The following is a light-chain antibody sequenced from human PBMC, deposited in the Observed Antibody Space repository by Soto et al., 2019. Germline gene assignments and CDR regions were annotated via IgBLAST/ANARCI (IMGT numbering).Light chain of an antibody. CDR1: QSILYRSNGKEY. CDR3: QQFFTTPLT. CDR2: CAS. Sequence: DIVMTQSPDSLSVSLGERATVNCKPSQSILYRSNGKEYLAWYQQKPGHPPKLLIYCASTRESGVPDRFSGSGSGTDFTLTISSLQAEDVAVYYCQQFFTTPLTCGGGTKVDIK. V-gene: IGKV4-1*01. J-gene: IGKJ4*01.